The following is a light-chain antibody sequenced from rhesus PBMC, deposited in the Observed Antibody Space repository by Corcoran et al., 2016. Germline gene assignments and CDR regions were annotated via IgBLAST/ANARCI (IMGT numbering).Light chain of an antibody. CDR1: QGISSY. CDR2: YAN. V-gene: IGKV1-32*02. Sequence: DIQMSQSPSSLSASVGDRVTITCRASQGISSYLNWYQQKPGKAPKLLIYYANSLASGVPSRVSGSGSGTEFTLPISSLQPEDFATYYWQQGNSNPWTFGQGTKVEIK. J-gene: IGKJ1*01. CDR3: QQGNSNPWT.